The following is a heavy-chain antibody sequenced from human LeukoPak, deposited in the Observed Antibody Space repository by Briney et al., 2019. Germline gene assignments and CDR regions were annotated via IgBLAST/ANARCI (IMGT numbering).Heavy chain of an antibody. D-gene: IGHD6-19*01. V-gene: IGHV3-7*03. CDR1: GFTFNSYS. CDR2: IKRGGSEK. J-gene: IGHJ4*02. Sequence: PGGSLRLSCAASGFTFNSYSMGWVRQAPGKGLEWVANIKRGGSEKYYGDSVKGRFTISRDNSKNTLYLQMNRLSAEDTAVYYCAKDYGSGGHGYDYWGQGTLVTVSS. CDR3: AKDYGSGGHGYDY.